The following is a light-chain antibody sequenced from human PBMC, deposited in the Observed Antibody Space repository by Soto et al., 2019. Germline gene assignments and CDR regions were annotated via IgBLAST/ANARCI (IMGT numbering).Light chain of an antibody. Sequence: IGMTQSPATLSVTTGQRATLSCRASESVSSHLAWYQQKPGQAPRLLIYDSSTRATGIPARFSGSESGTEFTLTISSLQSEDFAVYYCHHYHNWPMTFGQGTRLEIK. CDR2: DSS. V-gene: IGKV3-15*01. J-gene: IGKJ5*01. CDR3: HHYHNWPMT. CDR1: ESVSSH.